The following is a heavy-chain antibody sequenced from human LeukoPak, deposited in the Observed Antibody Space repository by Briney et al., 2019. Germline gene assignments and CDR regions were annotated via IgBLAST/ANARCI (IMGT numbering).Heavy chain of an antibody. CDR2: ISAYNGNT. D-gene: IGHD3-22*01. Sequence: ASVKVSCKASGYTFTSYGISWVRQAPGQGLEWMGWISAYNGNTNYAQKLQGRVTMTTDTSTSTAYMELRSLRSDDTAAYYCARDLGGIVVVDAFDIWGQGTMVTVSS. J-gene: IGHJ3*02. CDR3: ARDLGGIVVVDAFDI. CDR1: GYTFTSYG. V-gene: IGHV1-18*01.